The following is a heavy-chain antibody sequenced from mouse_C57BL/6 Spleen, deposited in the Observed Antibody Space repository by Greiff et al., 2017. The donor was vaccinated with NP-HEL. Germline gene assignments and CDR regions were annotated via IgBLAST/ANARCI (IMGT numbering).Heavy chain of an antibody. CDR3: ARETRAMDY. V-gene: IGHV5-4*01. CDR1: GFTFSSYA. J-gene: IGHJ4*01. CDR2: ISDGGSYT. Sequence: DVLLVESGGGLVKPGGSLKLSCAASGFTFSSYAMSWVRQTPEQRLEWVATISDGGSYTYYPDNVKGRITISRDNAKNNLYLQMSHLKSEDTAMYYCARETRAMDYWGQGTSVTVSS.